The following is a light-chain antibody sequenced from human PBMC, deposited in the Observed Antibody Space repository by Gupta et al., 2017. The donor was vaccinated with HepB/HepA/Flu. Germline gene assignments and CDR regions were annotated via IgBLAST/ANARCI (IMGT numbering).Light chain of an antibody. Sequence: IVLTPSPGTLSLSPGERATLSCRASQSLGSSYLAWYQRKPGQAPRLLIYGASSRATGIPDRCSGRWSGTDFTLTIRRVEPEYVAVYYCQHYGSPPTFGQGTKLEIK. V-gene: IGKV3-20*01. J-gene: IGKJ1*01. CDR2: GAS. CDR1: QSLGSSY. CDR3: QHYGSPPT.